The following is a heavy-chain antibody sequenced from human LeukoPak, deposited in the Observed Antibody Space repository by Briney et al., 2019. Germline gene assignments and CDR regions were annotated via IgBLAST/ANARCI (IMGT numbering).Heavy chain of an antibody. V-gene: IGHV4-39*01. CDR1: GGSISSSTYY. CDR2: FFYSGST. D-gene: IGHD3-3*01. CDR3: ASGTSTYYELYF. J-gene: IGHJ4*02. Sequence: SETLSLTCTVSGGSISSSTYYWGWIRQPPGKGLEWIGSFFYSGSTYYNPSLKSRLTMSVDTSSNQFSLKLMSVTAADTAVYYCASGTSTYYELYFWGQGTLVTVSS.